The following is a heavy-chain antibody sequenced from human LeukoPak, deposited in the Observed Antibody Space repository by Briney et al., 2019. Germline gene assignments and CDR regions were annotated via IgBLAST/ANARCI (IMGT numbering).Heavy chain of an antibody. CDR2: IYNSGST. V-gene: IGHV4-61*02. J-gene: IGHJ4*02. CDR3: ARQTFGVLYFDS. Sequence: SETLSLTCTVSGGSISRGSYYWNWIRQPAGKGLEWMGRIYNSGSTNYNPSLKSRVTISVDTSRNQLSLQLTSVTAADTAVYYCARQTFGVLYFDSWGQGTLVIASS. CDR1: GGSISRGSYY. D-gene: IGHD3-10*01.